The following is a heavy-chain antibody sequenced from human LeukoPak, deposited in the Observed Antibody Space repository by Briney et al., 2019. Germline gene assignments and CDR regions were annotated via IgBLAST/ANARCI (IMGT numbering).Heavy chain of an antibody. D-gene: IGHD3-10*01. CDR3: ARSSAGARGVDFDY. CDR1: GFTFSSYG. J-gene: IGHJ4*02. Sequence: GGSLRLCCAASGFTFSSYGMHWVRQAPGKGLEWVAVIWYDGSNKYYADSVKGRFTISRDNSKNTLYLQMNSLRAEDTAVYYCARSSAGARGVDFDYWGQGTLVTVSS. CDR2: IWYDGSNK. V-gene: IGHV3-33*01.